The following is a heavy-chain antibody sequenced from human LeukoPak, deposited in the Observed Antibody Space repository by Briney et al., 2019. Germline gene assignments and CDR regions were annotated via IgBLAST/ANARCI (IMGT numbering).Heavy chain of an antibody. CDR2: IIPIFGTA. CDR3: AIDRGIVGATNNWFDP. Sequence: ASVKVTCKSSGGTFSSYAICWVRQPPGQGLEWMGGIIPIFGTANYAQKFQGRVTITADESTSTAYMELSSLRSEDTAVYYCAIDRGIVGATNNWFDPWGQGTLVTVSS. V-gene: IGHV1-69*13. CDR1: GGTFSSYA. J-gene: IGHJ5*02. D-gene: IGHD1-26*01.